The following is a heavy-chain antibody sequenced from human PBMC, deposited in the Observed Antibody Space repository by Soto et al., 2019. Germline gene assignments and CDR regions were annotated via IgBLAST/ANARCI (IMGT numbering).Heavy chain of an antibody. Sequence: SGPTLVNPTQTLTLTCTFSGFSLSTSGVSVGWIRQPPGKALEWLASIYWNDDKRYSPSLKSRLTITKDNSKKQVVLTMTNMDPVDTATLYCAYSVGSRGSFDYWGRGTLVIGSS. CDR2: IYWNDDK. V-gene: IGHV2-5*01. D-gene: IGHD6-25*01. CDR3: AYSVGSRGSFDY. CDR1: GFSLSTSGVS. J-gene: IGHJ4*02.